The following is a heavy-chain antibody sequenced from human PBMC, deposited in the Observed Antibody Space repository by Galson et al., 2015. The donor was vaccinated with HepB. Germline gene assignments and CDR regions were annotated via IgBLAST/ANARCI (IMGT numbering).Heavy chain of an antibody. J-gene: IGHJ6*02. CDR1: GFTFSYFL. CDR2: IQFDGSKE. Sequence: SLRLSCAASGFTFSYFLMNRVRQAPGKGLDWVAAIQFDGSKEYYAHSVKGRFTISRDDSKNTVSLQMNSLGAEDTAVYYCAYGSDVWGQGTTVIVSS. V-gene: IGHV3-33*08. CDR3: AYGSDV.